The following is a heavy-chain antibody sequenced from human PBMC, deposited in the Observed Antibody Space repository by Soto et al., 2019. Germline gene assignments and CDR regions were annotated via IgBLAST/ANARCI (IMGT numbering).Heavy chain of an antibody. CDR3: ARMNYYGSGSYWAWFDP. CDR2: IIPIFGTA. D-gene: IGHD3-10*01. J-gene: IGHJ5*02. V-gene: IGHV1-69*01. CDR1: GGTFSSYA. Sequence: QVQLVQSGAEVKKPGSSVKVSCKASGGTFSSYAISWVRQAPGQGLEWRGGIIPIFGTANYAQKFQGRVTITADESTSTAYMELSSLRSEDTAVYYCARMNYYGSGSYWAWFDPWGQGTLVTVSS.